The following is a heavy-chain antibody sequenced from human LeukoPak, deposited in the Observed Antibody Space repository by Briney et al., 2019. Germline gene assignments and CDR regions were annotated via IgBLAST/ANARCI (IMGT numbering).Heavy chain of an antibody. Sequence: GGSLRLSCAGSGYTFSSYSMNWVRQAPGKGLEWVSSIRSSSSNIYYADSMKGRFTISRDNAKNSLYLQMNSLRAEDTAVYYCARGYDWYFDLWGRGTLVTVSS. V-gene: IGHV3-21*01. D-gene: IGHD1-14*01. CDR1: GYTFSSYS. CDR3: ARGYDWYFDL. CDR2: IRSSSSNI. J-gene: IGHJ2*01.